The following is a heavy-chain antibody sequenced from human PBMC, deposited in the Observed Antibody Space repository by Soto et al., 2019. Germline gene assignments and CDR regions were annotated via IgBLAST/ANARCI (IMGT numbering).Heavy chain of an antibody. CDR3: AREQCSSSSCYFDY. D-gene: IGHD2-2*01. CDR2: GYYSGST. Sequence: QVQLQESGPGLVKPSQTLSLTCTVSGGSINSDGYYCTWIRQHPGKGLEWIGYGYYSGSTSYNPSLKSRVTISVDTSKNQCSLKLGSVTAADTDVYYCAREQCSSSSCYFDYWGQGTMVTVSS. CDR1: GGSINSDGYY. J-gene: IGHJ4*02. V-gene: IGHV4-31*03.